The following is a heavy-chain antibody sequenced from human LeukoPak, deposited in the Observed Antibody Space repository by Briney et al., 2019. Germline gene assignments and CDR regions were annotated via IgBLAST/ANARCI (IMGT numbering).Heavy chain of an antibody. CDR2: ISGSGGST. CDR3: AKDEYGHIGYYFDY. V-gene: IGHV3-23*01. D-gene: IGHD5-24*01. J-gene: IGHJ4*02. Sequence: GGSLRLSCAASGFTFSSYAMSWVRQVPGKGLEWVSAISGSGGSTYYADSVKGRFTISRDNSKNTLYLQMNSLRAEDTAVYYCAKDEYGHIGYYFDYWGQGTLVTVSS. CDR1: GFTFSSYA.